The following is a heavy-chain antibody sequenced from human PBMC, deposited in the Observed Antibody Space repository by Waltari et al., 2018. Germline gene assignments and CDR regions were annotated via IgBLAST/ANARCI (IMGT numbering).Heavy chain of an antibody. Sequence: EVQLVGSGGGLGQLGGSLRLSCAAPACTVSADWMSWVRQVHGKGLEWVANIKQDGSEKYYVDSVKGRFTISRDNAKNSLYLQMNSLRAEDTAVYYCARARGGYDFDYWGQGTLVTVSS. V-gene: IGHV3-7*03. CDR2: IKQDGSEK. J-gene: IGHJ4*02. D-gene: IGHD5-12*01. CDR3: ARARGGYDFDY. CDR1: ACTVSADW.